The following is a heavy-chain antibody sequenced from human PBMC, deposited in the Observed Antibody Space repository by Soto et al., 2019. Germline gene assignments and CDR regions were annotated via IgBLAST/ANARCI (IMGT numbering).Heavy chain of an antibody. CDR3: ARDTAP. V-gene: IGHV4-31*03. J-gene: IGHJ5*02. Sequence: SETLSLTCTVSGGSITRGGYYWSWIRQHPGKGLEWIGYIYNSGTTYYNPSLKSRVTISVDTSKNQFSLKLTSVTAADTAMYYCARDTAPWGQGTLVTVSS. CDR2: IYNSGTT. D-gene: IGHD4-17*01. CDR1: GGSITRGGYY.